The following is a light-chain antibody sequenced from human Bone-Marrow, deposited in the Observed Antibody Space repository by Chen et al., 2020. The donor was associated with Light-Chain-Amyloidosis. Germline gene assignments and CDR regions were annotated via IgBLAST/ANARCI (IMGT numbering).Light chain of an antibody. CDR1: QSLLHSDGNTY. J-gene: IGKJ4*01. V-gene: IGKV2D-29*01. CDR2: EVF. CDR3: MQSIQLPRT. Sequence: DIVMTQTPLSLSVTLGQPASISCKSSQSLLHSDGNTYLYWYLEKPGQTPQLLIYEVFNRFSGVPDRFSGSGSGTDFTREISRVEAEDVGVYYCMQSIQLPRTFGGGTKVEIK.